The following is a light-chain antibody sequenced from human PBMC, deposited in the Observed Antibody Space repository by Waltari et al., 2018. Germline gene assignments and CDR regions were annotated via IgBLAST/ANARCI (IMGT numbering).Light chain of an antibody. CDR3: MQSIELPRT. V-gene: IGKV2D-29*01. Sequence: EIVMTQTPLSLSVTPGQTASIFCKSRQSLLDSNGNTYLYWYLQKPGQPPQLLIYEVSNRFPGVPDRFSGSGSGTDFALKISRVEAEDVGVYYCMQSIELPRTFGQGTKVEIK. CDR2: EVS. CDR1: QSLLDSNGNTY. J-gene: IGKJ1*01.